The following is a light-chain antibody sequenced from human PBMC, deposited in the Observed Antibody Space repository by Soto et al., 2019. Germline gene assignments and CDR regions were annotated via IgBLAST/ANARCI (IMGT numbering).Light chain of an antibody. J-gene: IGKJ1*01. Sequence: DIQMTQSPSTLSASVGDRVTITCRASQSISSWLAWYQQKPGKAPKLLIYKASSLESGVPSRFSGSGSGTEFTLTISGLEPDDFSTYYCPQLGTFGQGTKVEIK. CDR1: QSISSW. CDR3: PQLGT. CDR2: KAS. V-gene: IGKV1-5*03.